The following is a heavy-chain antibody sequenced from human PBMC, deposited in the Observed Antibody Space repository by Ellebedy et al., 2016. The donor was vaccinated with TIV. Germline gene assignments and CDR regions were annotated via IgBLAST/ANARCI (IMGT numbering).Heavy chain of an antibody. D-gene: IGHD1/OR15-1a*01. J-gene: IGHJ4*02. CDR2: ISQDGSNT. Sequence: GESLKISCSASGFTYTTFWMYWIRQTPEKGREWVASISQDGSNTYYGVSVRGRFAISRDNAKNSVYLQMNSLRAEDTAVYYCARENWYNDYWGQGTLVTVSS. CDR3: ARENWYNDY. CDR1: GFTYTTFW. V-gene: IGHV3-7*04.